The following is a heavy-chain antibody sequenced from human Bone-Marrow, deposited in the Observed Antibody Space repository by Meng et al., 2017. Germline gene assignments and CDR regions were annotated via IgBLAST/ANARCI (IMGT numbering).Heavy chain of an antibody. CDR3: ARDLVRTAMVGVFDY. Sequence: QLHEPGPLLPKPSGTLSLTCAVSGGSIHSSNWRSWVRQPPGKGLEWIGEIYHSGSTNYNPSLKSRVTISVDKSKNQFSLKLSSVTAADTAVYYCARDLVRTAMVGVFDYWGQGTLVTVSP. D-gene: IGHD5-18*01. CDR2: IYHSGST. J-gene: IGHJ4*02. V-gene: IGHV4-4*02. CDR1: GGSIHSSNW.